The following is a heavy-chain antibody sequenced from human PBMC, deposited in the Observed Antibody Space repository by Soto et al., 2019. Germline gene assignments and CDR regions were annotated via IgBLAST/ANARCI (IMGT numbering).Heavy chain of an antibody. CDR2: INHSGST. Sequence: PSETLSLTCAVYGGSFSGYYWTWIRQPPGKGLEWIGEINHSGSTNYNPSLKSRVTISVDTSKNQFSMKLSSVTAADMALYYCAKPRGSGQTYNWFDPWGQGTLVTVSS. V-gene: IGHV4-34*01. CDR3: AKPRGSGQTYNWFDP. J-gene: IGHJ5*02. CDR1: GGSFSGYY. D-gene: IGHD3-10*01.